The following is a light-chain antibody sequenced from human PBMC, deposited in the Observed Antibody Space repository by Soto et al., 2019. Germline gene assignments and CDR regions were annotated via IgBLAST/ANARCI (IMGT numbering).Light chain of an antibody. Sequence: QSVLTQPPSVSGAPGQSVTISCTGSSSNIGTGYDVHWYQQLPGTAPKLLIYGNTNRPSGVPDRFSGSKSGTSASLAISGLQSEDEADYYCAAWDDSLNGHVVFGGGTKLTVL. CDR2: GNT. CDR1: SSNIGTGYD. CDR3: AAWDDSLNGHVV. J-gene: IGLJ2*01. V-gene: IGLV1-40*01.